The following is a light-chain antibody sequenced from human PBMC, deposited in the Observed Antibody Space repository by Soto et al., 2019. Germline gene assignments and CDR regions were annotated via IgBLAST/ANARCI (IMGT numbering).Light chain of an antibody. J-gene: IGKJ4*01. Sequence: EIVMTQSPATLSVSPGERATLPCRASQSVSSNLAWHQQKPGQAPRLLIYGASTRATGVPARFTGSGSGTEFTLTISSLQSEDFAVYYCQQYNRWPPLTFGGGTKVESK. CDR1: QSVSSN. CDR3: QQYNRWPPLT. V-gene: IGKV3-15*01. CDR2: GAS.